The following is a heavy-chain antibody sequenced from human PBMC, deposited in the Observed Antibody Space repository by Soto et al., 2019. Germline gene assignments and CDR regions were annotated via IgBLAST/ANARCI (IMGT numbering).Heavy chain of an antibody. CDR2: IIPILGIA. CDR1: GGTFSSYT. V-gene: IGHV1-69*04. J-gene: IGHJ3*02. Sequence: GASVKVSCKASGGTFSSYTISWVRQAPGQGLEWMGRIIPILGIANYAQKFQGRVTITADKSTSTAYMELSSLRSEDTAVYYCARDILTPLDAFDIWGQGTMVTVSS. CDR3: ARDILTPLDAFDI. D-gene: IGHD3-9*01.